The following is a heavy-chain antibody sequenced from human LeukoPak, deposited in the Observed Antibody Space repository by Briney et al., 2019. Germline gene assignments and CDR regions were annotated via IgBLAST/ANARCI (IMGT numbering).Heavy chain of an antibody. D-gene: IGHD3-22*01. CDR3: ASSKYYYDSSRYLELKPYYYYGMDV. CDR1: GFTVSSNY. CDR2: IYSGGST. Sequence: PGGSLRLSCAASGFTVSSNYMGWVRQAPGKGLEWVSGIYSGGSTYYADSVKGRFTISRHNSKNTLYLQTNSLRAEDTAVYYCASSKYYYDSSRYLELKPYYYYGMDVWGQGTTVTVSS. V-gene: IGHV3-53*04. J-gene: IGHJ6*02.